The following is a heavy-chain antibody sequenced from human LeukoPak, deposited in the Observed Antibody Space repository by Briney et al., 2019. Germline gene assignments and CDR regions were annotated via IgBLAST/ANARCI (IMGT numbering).Heavy chain of an antibody. V-gene: IGHV3-23*01. CDR1: GCTFSSHA. CDR2: ISGSGRTT. Sequence: GGSLRVSGAASGCTFSSHAMSWVRQTPGKGVQWISVISGSGRTTEYADSGKGRFTISRDNSKNTLSLQMNSLRVEDTAIYYCVKNVVVKRYIDYWGQGTLVTVSS. D-gene: IGHD2-15*01. J-gene: IGHJ4*02. CDR3: VKNVVVKRYIDY.